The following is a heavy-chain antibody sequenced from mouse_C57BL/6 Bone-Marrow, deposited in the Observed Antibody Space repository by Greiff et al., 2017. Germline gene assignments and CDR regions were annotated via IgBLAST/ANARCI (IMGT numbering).Heavy chain of an antibody. Sequence: VQLQQSGAELVRPGTSVKMSCKASGYTFTNYWIGWAKQRPGHGLEWIGDIYPGGGYTNYNEKFKGKATLTADKSSSTAYMQCSSLTSEDSAIYYCARIERLRRQFAYWGQGTLVTVSA. D-gene: IGHD2-4*01. CDR2: IYPGGGYT. CDR3: ARIERLRRQFAY. CDR1: GYTFTNYW. J-gene: IGHJ3*01. V-gene: IGHV1-63*01.